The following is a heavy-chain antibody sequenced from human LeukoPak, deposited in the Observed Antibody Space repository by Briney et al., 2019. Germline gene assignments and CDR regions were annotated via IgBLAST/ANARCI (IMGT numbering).Heavy chain of an antibody. CDR1: GFTFSSYA. D-gene: IGHD5-18*01. CDR3: AKDRADSYSSNY. CDR2: ISGSGGST. Sequence: PGGSLRLSCAASGFTFSSYAMSWVRQAPGKGLEWVSAISGSGGSTYYADSVKGRFTISRDNPKNTLYLQMNSLRAEDTAVYYCAKDRADSYSSNYWGQGTLVTVSS. J-gene: IGHJ4*02. V-gene: IGHV3-23*01.